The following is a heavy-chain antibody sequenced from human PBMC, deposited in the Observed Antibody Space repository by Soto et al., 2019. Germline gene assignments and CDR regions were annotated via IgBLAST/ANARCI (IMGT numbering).Heavy chain of an antibody. D-gene: IGHD3-10*01. J-gene: IGHJ3*01. CDR3: ARHRAGSQGLDA. CDR2: IYSRGDT. Sequence: GGSLRLSCAAVGFTVSSNYMNWVRQAPGKGLEWVSVIYSRGDTYYAESMKGRFTISRDTSKNTVYLQIDNIRREDTALYYCARHRAGSQGLDAWGQGTMVTVSS. CDR1: GFTVSSNY. V-gene: IGHV3-53*01.